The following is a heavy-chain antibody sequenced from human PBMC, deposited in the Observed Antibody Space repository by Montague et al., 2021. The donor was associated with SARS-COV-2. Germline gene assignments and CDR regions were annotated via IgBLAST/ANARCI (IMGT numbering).Heavy chain of an antibody. V-gene: IGHV3-53*04. CDR1: GFTVSSNY. J-gene: IGHJ4*02. Sequence: SLRLSCAASGFTVSSNYLSWVRQAPGKGLEWVSVIYNDGSTYYAYSVKGRCTISRHNSKNTLYLQMNSLRAEDTAMYYCARDRSGYLDYWGQGTLVTVSS. D-gene: IGHD1-26*01. CDR3: ARDRSGYLDY. CDR2: IYNDGST.